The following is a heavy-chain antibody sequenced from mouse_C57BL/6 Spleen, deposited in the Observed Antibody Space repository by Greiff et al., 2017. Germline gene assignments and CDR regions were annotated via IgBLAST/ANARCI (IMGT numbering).Heavy chain of an antibody. V-gene: IGHV1-69*01. CDR2: IDPSDSYT. CDR1: GYTFTSYW. Sequence: QVQLQQPGAELVMPGASVKLSCKASGYTFTSYWMHWVKQRPGQGLEWIGEIDPSDSYTNYNQKFKGKSTLTVDKSSSTAYMQLSSLTSEDSAVYFCARGGHVDYGGGYGYFDVWGTGTTVTVSS. D-gene: IGHD2-4*01. CDR3: ARGGHVDYGGGYGYFDV. J-gene: IGHJ1*03.